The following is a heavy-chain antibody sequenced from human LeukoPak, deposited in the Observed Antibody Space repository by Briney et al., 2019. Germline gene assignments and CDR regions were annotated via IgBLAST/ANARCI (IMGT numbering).Heavy chain of an antibody. J-gene: IGHJ4*02. CDR1: GYTFTSYG. V-gene: IGHV1-18*01. D-gene: IGHD4-23*01. Sequence: GASVKVSCKASGYTFTSYGISWVRQAPGQGLEWMGWISAYNGNTNYAQKLQGRVTMTTDTSTSTAYMELSSLRSEDTAVYYCASLMTTVVTRGYYFDYWGQGTLVTVSS. CDR2: ISAYNGNT. CDR3: ASLMTTVVTRGYYFDY.